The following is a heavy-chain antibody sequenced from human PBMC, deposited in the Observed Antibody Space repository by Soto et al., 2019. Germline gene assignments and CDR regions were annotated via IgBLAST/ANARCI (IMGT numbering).Heavy chain of an antibody. CDR2: ISSSGGRT. CDR1: GFTFSTYA. CDR3: AKGSDRGIAAACVFEH. D-gene: IGHD6-25*01. J-gene: IGHJ4*02. Sequence: EVQLLESGGGLVQPGGSLRLSCAASGFTFSTYAMSWVRQAPGKGLEWVSTISSSGGRTYYADSVKGRFTISRDNSKNTLYLQLNSLRAEDRAVYNCAKGSDRGIAAACVFEHWGQGTLVTVSS. V-gene: IGHV3-23*01.